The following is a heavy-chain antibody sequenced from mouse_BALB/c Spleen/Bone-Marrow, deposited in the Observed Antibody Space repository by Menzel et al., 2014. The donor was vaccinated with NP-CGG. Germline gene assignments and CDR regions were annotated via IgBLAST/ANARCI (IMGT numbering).Heavy chain of an antibody. CDR1: GYAFTNYL. CDR3: ARFTRDY. J-gene: IGHJ2*01. CDR2: INPGIGGT. Sequence: QVHVKQSGDELVRPGTSVKVSCKASGYAFTNYLIEWFKQRPGQGLEWIGRINPGIGGTTYNAKFKGKATLTADKSSTTAYMQLSSLTSDDSAVHFCARFTRDYWGQGTTLTVSS. V-gene: IGHV1-54*01.